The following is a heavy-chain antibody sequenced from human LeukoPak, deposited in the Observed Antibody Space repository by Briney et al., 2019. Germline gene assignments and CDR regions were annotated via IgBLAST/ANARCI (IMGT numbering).Heavy chain of an antibody. V-gene: IGHV3-30*18. J-gene: IGHJ4*02. D-gene: IGHD1-26*01. CDR1: GFTFSSYG. CDR3: AKDWDL. Sequence: GGSLRLSCAASGFTFSSYGMHWVRQAPGKGLEWVAVISYDGSNKYYADSVKGRFTISRDNSKNTLYLQMNSLRAEDTAVYYRAKDWDLWGQGTLVTVSS. CDR2: ISYDGSNK.